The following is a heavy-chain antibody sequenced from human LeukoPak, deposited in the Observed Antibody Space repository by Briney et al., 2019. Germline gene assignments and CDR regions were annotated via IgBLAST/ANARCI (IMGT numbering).Heavy chain of an antibody. V-gene: IGHV4-34*01. CDR3: ARAVVGSRDY. J-gene: IGHJ4*02. CDR1: GGSFSGYY. Sequence: KPSETLSLTCAVYGGSFSGYYWSWIRQPPGKGLEWIGEINHSGSTNYNPSLKSRVTIPVDTSKNQFSLKLSSVTAADTAVYYCARAVVGSRDYWGQGTLVTVSS. D-gene: IGHD2-15*01. CDR2: INHSGST.